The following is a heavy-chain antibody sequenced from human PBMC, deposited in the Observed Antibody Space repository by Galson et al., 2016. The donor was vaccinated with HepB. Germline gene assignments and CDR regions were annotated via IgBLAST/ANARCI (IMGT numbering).Heavy chain of an antibody. CDR1: GFTVSGKY. D-gene: IGHD6-19*01. CDR2: FYSGGST. V-gene: IGHV3-53*01. Sequence: SLRLSCAASGFTVSGKYMSWVRQAPGKGLEWVSAFYSGGSTYYAGSVKGRFAISSDNSKNTVFLQMNSLRVDDTAVYYCARGMVASGWYGAFGYWGQGTLITVS. CDR3: ARGMVASGWYGAFGY. J-gene: IGHJ4*02.